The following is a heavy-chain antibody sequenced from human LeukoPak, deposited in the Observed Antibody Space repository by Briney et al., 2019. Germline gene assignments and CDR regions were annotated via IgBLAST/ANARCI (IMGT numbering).Heavy chain of an antibody. CDR3: AAYQHTPCSGGSCYPDPIDY. CDR2: VDPEDGET. J-gene: IGHJ4*02. V-gene: IGHV1-69-2*01. CDR1: GYTFTDYY. D-gene: IGHD2-15*01. Sequence: GATVKISCKVSGYTFTDYYMHWVQQASGKGLEWMGLVDPEDGETIYAEKFQGRVTITADTSTDTAYMELSSLRSEDTAVYYCAAYQHTPCSGGSCYPDPIDYWGQGTLVTVSS.